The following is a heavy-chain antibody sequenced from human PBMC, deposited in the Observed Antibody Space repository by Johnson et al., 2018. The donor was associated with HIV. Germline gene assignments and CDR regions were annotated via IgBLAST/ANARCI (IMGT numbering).Heavy chain of an antibody. CDR1: GFTFSNHH. CDR3: GRESTGAGTAFDI. J-gene: IGHJ3*02. V-gene: IGHV3-7*01. CDR2: INRDGSDK. Sequence: VQLVESGGGLVQPGGSLRLSCAASGFTFSNHHMTWVRQAPGKGLEWVANINRDGSDKYYVDSVKGRFTISRDNAQDSLYLQMNGLRVDDTAVYYCGRESTGAGTAFDIWGQGTMVTVSS. D-gene: IGHD2-8*02.